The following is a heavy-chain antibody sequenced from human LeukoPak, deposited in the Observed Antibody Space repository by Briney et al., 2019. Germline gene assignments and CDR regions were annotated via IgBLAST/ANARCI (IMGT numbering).Heavy chain of an antibody. CDR3: ARGLPGGGVVIEFYFDY. CDR2: IYYSGST. CDR1: GGSISSGGYY. V-gene: IGHV4-31*03. D-gene: IGHD3-3*01. Sequence: SETLSLTCTVSGGSISSGGYYWSWIRQHPGKGLEWIGYIYYSGSTYYNPSPKSRVTISVDTSKNQFSLKLSSVTAADTAVYYCARGLPGGGVVIEFYFDYWGQGTLVTVSS. J-gene: IGHJ4*02.